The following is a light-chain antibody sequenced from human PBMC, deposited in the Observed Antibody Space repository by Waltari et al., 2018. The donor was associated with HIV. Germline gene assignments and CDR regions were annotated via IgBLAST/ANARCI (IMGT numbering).Light chain of an antibody. J-gene: IGLJ3*02. CDR2: GAS. Sequence: QSLLTQPPSVSGAPGHNVTISCTGTSPNLVSGFYFHWYQFLPGIAPKLLIYGASLRPSGVPDRFSGSKTDTTASLAITGLQAEDDGEYVCQSFDTSLRGLRVFGGGTQLTVL. CDR3: QSFDTSLRGLRV. CDR1: SPNLVSGFY. V-gene: IGLV1-40*01.